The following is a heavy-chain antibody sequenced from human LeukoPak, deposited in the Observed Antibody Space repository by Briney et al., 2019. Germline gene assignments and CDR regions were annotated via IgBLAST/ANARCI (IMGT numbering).Heavy chain of an antibody. J-gene: IGHJ4*02. V-gene: IGHV3-23*01. CDR1: GFTFSIHA. CDR3: AKFYDILTGYFDY. Sequence: PGGSLRLSCAASGFTFSIHAMSWVRQAPGKGLEWVSAISSGGGTTYYANFADSVKGRFTISRDNSKNTLYLQMNSLRAEDTAVYYCAKFYDILTGYFDYWGQGTLVTVSS. CDR2: ISSGGGTT. D-gene: IGHD3-9*01.